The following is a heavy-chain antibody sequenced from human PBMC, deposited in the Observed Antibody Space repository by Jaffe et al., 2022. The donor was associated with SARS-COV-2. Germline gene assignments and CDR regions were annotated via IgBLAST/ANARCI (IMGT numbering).Heavy chain of an antibody. J-gene: IGHJ6*03. CDR2: IKQDGSEK. Sequence: EVQLVESGGGLVQPGGSLRLSCAASGFTFSSYWMSWVRQAPGKGLEWVANIKQDGSEKYYVDSVKGRFTISRDNAKNSLYLQMNSLRAEDTAVYYCARSEMATIMYYYYYMDVWGKGTTVTVSS. V-gene: IGHV3-7*01. CDR1: GFTFSSYW. D-gene: IGHD5-12*01. CDR3: ARSEMATIMYYYYYMDV.